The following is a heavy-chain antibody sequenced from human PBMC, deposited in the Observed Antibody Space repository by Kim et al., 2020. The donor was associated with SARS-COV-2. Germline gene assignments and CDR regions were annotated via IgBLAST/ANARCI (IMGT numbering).Heavy chain of an antibody. CDR2: ISYDGSNK. CDR3: ARDLVGATPFDY. Sequence: GGSLRLSCAASGFTFSSYAMHWVRQAPGKGLEWVAVISYDGSNKYYADSVKGRFTISRDNSKNTLYLQMNSLRAEDTAVYYCARDLVGATPFDYWGQGTL. D-gene: IGHD1-26*01. CDR1: GFTFSSYA. V-gene: IGHV3-30*04. J-gene: IGHJ4*02.